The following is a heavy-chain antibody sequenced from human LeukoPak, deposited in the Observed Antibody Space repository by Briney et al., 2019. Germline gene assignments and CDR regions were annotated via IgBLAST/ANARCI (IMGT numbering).Heavy chain of an antibody. Sequence: GGSLRLSCAASGFTFSSYAMSWVRQAPGKGLEWVSAISGSGGSTYYADSVKGRFTISRDNSKSTLYLQMNSLRAEDTAVYYCAKDSDYGDSLDYWGQGTLVTVSS. D-gene: IGHD4-17*01. CDR1: GFTFSSYA. J-gene: IGHJ4*02. CDR3: AKDSDYGDSLDY. V-gene: IGHV3-23*01. CDR2: ISGSGGST.